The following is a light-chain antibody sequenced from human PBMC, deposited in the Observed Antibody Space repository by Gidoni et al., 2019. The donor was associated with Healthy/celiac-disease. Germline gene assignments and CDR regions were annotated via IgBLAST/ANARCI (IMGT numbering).Light chain of an antibody. J-gene: IGKJ4*01. CDR3: QQRKSWPLT. Sequence: IVLTQSPATLSLSPGERATLSCRAGQSVSNYLAWYQQKPGQAPRLLIYDASNRATGIPARFSGSGSGTDFTLIISSLEPEDFAVYYCQQRKSWPLTFGGGTKVQIK. CDR1: QSVSNY. CDR2: DAS. V-gene: IGKV3-11*01.